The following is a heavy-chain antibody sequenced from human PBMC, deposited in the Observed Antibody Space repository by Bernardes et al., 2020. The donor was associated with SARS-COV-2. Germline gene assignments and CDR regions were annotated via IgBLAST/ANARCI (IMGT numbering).Heavy chain of an antibody. J-gene: IGHJ4*02. CDR2: ISSSGNTI. CDR1: GFTFSSYE. V-gene: IGHV3-48*03. Sequence: GGSLRLSCAASGFTFSSYEMNWVRQAPGKGLEWVSYISSSGNTIYYADSVKGRFTISRDNAKNSLYLQMNSLRAEDTALYYCARDPGFGTFMGSGNYYGLGYWGQGSLVTVSS. D-gene: IGHD1-26*01. CDR3: ARDPGFGTFMGSGNYYGLGY.